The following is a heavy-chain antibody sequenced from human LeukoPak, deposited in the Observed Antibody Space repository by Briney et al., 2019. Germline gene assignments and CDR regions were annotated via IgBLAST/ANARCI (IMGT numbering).Heavy chain of an antibody. CDR3: ARVAVYSSSWYRTFDY. CDR1: GYTFTIYY. Sequence: ASVKVSCKASGYTFTIYYMHWVRQAPGQGLEWMGIINPSGGSTSYAQKFQGRVTMTGDMSTSTVYMELSSLRSEDTPVYYCARVAVYSSSWYRTFDYWGQGTLVTVSS. J-gene: IGHJ4*02. V-gene: IGHV1-46*01. D-gene: IGHD6-13*01. CDR2: INPSGGST.